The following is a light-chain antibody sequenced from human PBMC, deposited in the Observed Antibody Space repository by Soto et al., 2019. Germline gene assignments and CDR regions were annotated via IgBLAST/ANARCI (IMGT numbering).Light chain of an antibody. CDR1: SSNIGAGYD. V-gene: IGLV1-40*01. CDR3: QSYDSSLSVWV. CDR2: GNS. Sequence: QPVLTQPPSVSGAPGQRVTISCTGSSSNIGAGYDVHWYQQLPGTAPKLLIYGNSNRPSGVPDRFSGSKFGTSASLAITGLQAEDEADYYCQSYDSSLSVWVFGGGTKLTVL. J-gene: IGLJ3*02.